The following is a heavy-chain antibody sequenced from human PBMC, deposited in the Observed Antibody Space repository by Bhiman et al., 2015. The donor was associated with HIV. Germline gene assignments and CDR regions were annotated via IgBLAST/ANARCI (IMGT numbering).Heavy chain of an antibody. CDR2: ISGSGGST. V-gene: IGHV3-23*01. CDR1: GFTFKNYA. Sequence: EVQLLESGGGLVQPGGSLRVSCAASGFTFKNYAMSWVRQAPGKGLEWVSVISGSGGSTYYADSVKGRFTISRDNSKNTLYLQMNSLRAEDTAVYYCAKDQWEYCGGDCLTFQHWGQGALVTVS. J-gene: IGHJ1*01. D-gene: IGHD2-21*01. CDR3: AKDQWEYCGGDCLTFQH.